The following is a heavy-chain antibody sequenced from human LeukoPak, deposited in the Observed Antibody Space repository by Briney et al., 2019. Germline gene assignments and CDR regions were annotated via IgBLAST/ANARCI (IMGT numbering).Heavy chain of an antibody. CDR3: ARDQSGGRSWATIDP. J-gene: IGHJ5*02. V-gene: IGHV4-30-4*01. D-gene: IGHD3-10*01. CDR1: GASISSDDCY. Sequence: SETLSLTCTVSGASISSDDCYWSWIRQPPGKGLDYIGYIYYGGSTYYNPSLKSRVTISLDTSKNQFSLKLSSVTAADTAVYYCARDQSGGRSWATIDPWGQGTLVTVSS. CDR2: IYYGGST.